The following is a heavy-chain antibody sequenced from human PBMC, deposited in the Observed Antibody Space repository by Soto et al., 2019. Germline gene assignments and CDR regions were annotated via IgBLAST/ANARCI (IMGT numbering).Heavy chain of an antibody. CDR2: IYYSGST. D-gene: IGHD4-17*01. CDR1: GCSISSGGYY. Sequence: QVQLQESCPGLVKPSQTLSITCTVSGCSISSGGYYWSWIRQHPGKGLEWIGYIYYSGSTYYNPSLKSRVTISVDTSKNQFSLKLSSVTAADTAVYYCAREVPSGDYDYWGQGTLVTVSS. J-gene: IGHJ4*02. CDR3: AREVPSGDYDY. V-gene: IGHV4-31*03.